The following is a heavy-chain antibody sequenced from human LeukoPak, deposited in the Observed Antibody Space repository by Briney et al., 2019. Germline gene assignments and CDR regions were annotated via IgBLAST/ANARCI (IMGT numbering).Heavy chain of an antibody. CDR3: ARDPAGRGVANWFDP. CDR2: INPSSGGT. D-gene: IGHD2-8*01. V-gene: IGHV1-2*06. J-gene: IGHJ5*02. Sequence: ASVKVSCKTSGYTFIGYSMHWVRQAPGRGLEWMGRINPSSGGTNYAQKFQGRVTMTRDTSISTAYMELSRLRSDDTAVYYCARDPAGRGVANWFDPWGQGTLVTVSS. CDR1: GYTFIGYS.